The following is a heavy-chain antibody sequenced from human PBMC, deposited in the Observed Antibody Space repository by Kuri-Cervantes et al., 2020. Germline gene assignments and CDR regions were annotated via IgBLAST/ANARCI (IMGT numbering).Heavy chain of an antibody. Sequence: GESLKISCAASGFTLSTNWMGWVRQPPGKGLEWVASMRQDGGVTYYVESVKGRFAISRDNAENSLYLQMNSLRAEDTAVYYCAKLGPPAAGTIGYFDYWGQGTLVTVSS. CDR2: MRQDGGVT. J-gene: IGHJ4*02. D-gene: IGHD6-13*01. V-gene: IGHV3-7*01. CDR1: GFTLSTNW. CDR3: AKLGPPAAGTIGYFDY.